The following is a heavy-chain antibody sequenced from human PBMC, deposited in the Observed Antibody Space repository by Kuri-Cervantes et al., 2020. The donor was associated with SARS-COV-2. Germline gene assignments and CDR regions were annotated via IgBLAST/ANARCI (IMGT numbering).Heavy chain of an antibody. CDR2: ISGYNGNR. J-gene: IGHJ4*02. V-gene: IGHV1-18*01. D-gene: IGHD6-19*01. CDR1: GYTFRDYG. Sequence: ASVKVSCKASGYTFRDYGFTWVRQAPGQGLEWMGWISGYNGNRRYAQNFQGRVTLTTDTSTSTAYMELRSLRSDDTAVYYCARESGSSGWYGFDYWGQGTLVTVSS. CDR3: ARESGSSGWYGFDY.